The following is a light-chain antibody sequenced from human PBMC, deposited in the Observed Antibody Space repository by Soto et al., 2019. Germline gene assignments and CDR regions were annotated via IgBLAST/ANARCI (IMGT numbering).Light chain of an antibody. CDR3: QQYGTSEII. CDR2: GAS. J-gene: IGKJ5*01. CDR1: QSVSSSY. V-gene: IGKV3-20*01. Sequence: EIVLAQSPGTLSLSPGERATVSCRSSQSVSSSYLAWYQQKPGQAPRLLIYGASSRATGIPDRFSGSGSGTDFTLTISRLEPEDFAVYYCQQYGTSEIIFGQGTRLEIK.